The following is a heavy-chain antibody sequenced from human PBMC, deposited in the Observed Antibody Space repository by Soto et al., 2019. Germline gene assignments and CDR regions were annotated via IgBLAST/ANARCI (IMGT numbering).Heavy chain of an antibody. CDR3: ARGRYGDY. CDR1: GYTFTSYG. Sequence: QVHLVQSGAEVKKPGASVKVSCKASGYTFTSYGITCLRQAPGQGFEWMGWISAHTGNTDYAQKLKGRVIVTRDTSTSTAYMELRSLRADDTAVYYCARGRYGDYWGQGALVTVSS. CDR2: ISAHTGNT. J-gene: IGHJ4*02. V-gene: IGHV1-18*01. D-gene: IGHD1-1*01.